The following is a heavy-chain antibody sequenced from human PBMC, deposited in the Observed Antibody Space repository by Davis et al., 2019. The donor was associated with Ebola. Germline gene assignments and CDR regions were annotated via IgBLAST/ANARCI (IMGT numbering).Heavy chain of an antibody. Sequence: GGSLRLSCAGSGFTFDDYGMHWVRQAPGKGLEWVSGISWNSGSIHYADSVKGRFTISRDNAKNALYLQMNSLRAEDTALYYCVKSTGYGANHYYGMDGWGQGTTVTVSS. CDR2: ISWNSGSI. CDR1: GFTFDDYG. CDR3: VKSTGYGANHYYGMDG. D-gene: IGHD2-2*01. J-gene: IGHJ6*02. V-gene: IGHV3-9*01.